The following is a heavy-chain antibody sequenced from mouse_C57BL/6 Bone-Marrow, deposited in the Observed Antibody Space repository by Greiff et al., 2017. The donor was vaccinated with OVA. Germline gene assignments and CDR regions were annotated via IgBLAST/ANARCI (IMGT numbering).Heavy chain of an antibody. J-gene: IGHJ2*01. CDR3: ARAVTNGDFDY. V-gene: IGHV1-50*01. D-gene: IGHD2-2*01. CDR1: GYTFTSYW. Sequence: QVQLKQPGAELVKPGASVKLSCKASGYTFTSYWMQWVKQRPGQGLEWIGEIDPSDSYTNYNQKFKGKATLTVDTSSSTAYMQLSSLTSEDSAVYYCARAVTNGDFDYWGQGTTLTVSS. CDR2: IDPSDSYT.